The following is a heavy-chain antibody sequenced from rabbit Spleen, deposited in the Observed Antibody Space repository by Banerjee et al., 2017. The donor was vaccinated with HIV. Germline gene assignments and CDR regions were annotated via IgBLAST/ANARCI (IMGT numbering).Heavy chain of an antibody. CDR3: ARDTSSSFSSYGMDL. CDR2: IETGSSDFT. CDR1: GVSFSGSSY. J-gene: IGHJ6*01. V-gene: IGHV1S45*01. D-gene: IGHD1-1*01. Sequence: QEQLVESGGDLVKHGASLTLTCTASGVSFSGSSYICWVRQAPGKGLEWIACIETGSSDFTHYASWAKGRFTISKTSSTTVTLQVTSLTGADTATYFCARDTSSSFSSYGMDLWGQGTLVTVS.